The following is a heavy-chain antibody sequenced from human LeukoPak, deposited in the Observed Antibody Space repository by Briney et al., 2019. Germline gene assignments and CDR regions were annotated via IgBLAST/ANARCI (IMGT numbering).Heavy chain of an antibody. CDR1: GFSFSSHG. D-gene: IGHD3-10*01. J-gene: IGHJ2*01. CDR3: AKIGVIGNWYYDV. V-gene: IGHV3-23*01. CDR2: ISSGSDYT. Sequence: GGSLRLSCAASGFSFSSHGMSWVRQAPWKGPEWVSSISSGSDYTFYADSVKGRFTISKDNSKNTLYLQMNSLRAGDTAIYHCAKIGVIGNWYYDVWGRGTLVTVSS.